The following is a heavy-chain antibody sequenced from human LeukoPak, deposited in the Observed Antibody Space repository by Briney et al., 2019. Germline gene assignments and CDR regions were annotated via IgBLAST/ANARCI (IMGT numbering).Heavy chain of an antibody. CDR1: GFTFSDYY. CDR3: ARNRDYYGSGGVMDYCDH. J-gene: IGHJ4*02. Sequence: GGSLRLSCAASGFTFSDYYMSWIRQAPGKGLEWVSDISSSGSTVYYADSVKGRFTISRDNARNSLYLQMKSLRAEDTAVYYCARNRDYYGSGGVMDYCDHWGQGTLVTVSS. D-gene: IGHD3-10*01. CDR2: ISSSGSTV. V-gene: IGHV3-11*01.